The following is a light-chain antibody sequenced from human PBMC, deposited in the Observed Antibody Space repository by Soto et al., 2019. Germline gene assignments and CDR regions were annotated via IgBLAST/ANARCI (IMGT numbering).Light chain of an antibody. CDR3: YSAADNNPS. CDR1: VLAKKY. V-gene: IGLV3-27*01. CDR2: KDS. Sequence: SYELTQPSSVSVSPGQTARITCSGDVLAKKYARWFQQKPGQAPVLVIYKDSERPSGIPERFSGSSSGTTVTLTISGAQVEDEADYYCYSAADNNPSFGTGPKLTVL. J-gene: IGLJ1*01.